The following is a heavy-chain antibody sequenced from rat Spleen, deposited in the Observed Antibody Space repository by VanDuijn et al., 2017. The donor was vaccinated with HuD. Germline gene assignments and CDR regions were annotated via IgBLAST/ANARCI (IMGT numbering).Heavy chain of an antibody. CDR3: VRQELRRLYWFAY. Sequence: QPGRSLKLSCAASGFTFSDYNMAWVRQAPKKGLEWVATVSYDVTNTYYRDSVKGRFTISRDNAKTTLYLQMDSLRSEDTATYYCVRQELRRLYWFAYWGQGTLVTVSS. V-gene: IGHV5-7*01. CDR1: GFTFSDYN. CDR2: VSYDVTNT. D-gene: IGHD1-11*01. J-gene: IGHJ3*01.